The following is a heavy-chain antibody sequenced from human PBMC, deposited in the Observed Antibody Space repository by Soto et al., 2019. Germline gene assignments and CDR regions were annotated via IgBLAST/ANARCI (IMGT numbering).Heavy chain of an antibody. CDR1: GDNFTTYW. J-gene: IGHJ5*02. CDR3: ARHSLPTVVMGGWFDP. CDR2: IYPADSDI. V-gene: IGHV5-51*01. Sequence: PGESLKISSQGSGDNFTTYWIAWVRQMPGKGLEWMGIIYPADSDIRYSPSFQGQVTISADKSISTAYLQWSSLKASDTAMYYCARHSLPTVVMGGWFDPWGQGTLVTVSS. D-gene: IGHD4-17*01.